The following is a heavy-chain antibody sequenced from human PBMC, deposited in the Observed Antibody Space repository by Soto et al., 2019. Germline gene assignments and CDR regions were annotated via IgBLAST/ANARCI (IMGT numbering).Heavy chain of an antibody. J-gene: IGHJ5*02. CDR2: ISAYNGNT. Sequence: ASVKVSCKASGYTFTSYGISWVRQAPGQGLEWMGWISAYNGNTNYAQKLQGRVTMTTDASTSTAYMELRSLRSDDTAVYYCAGLQPDYCTNGVCPGGFDTWGQGTLVTVSS. D-gene: IGHD2-8*01. CDR3: AGLQPDYCTNGVCPGGFDT. CDR1: GYTFTSYG. V-gene: IGHV1-18*04.